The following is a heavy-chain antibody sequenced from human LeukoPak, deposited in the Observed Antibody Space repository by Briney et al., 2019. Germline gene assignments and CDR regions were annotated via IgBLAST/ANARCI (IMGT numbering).Heavy chain of an antibody. D-gene: IGHD6-13*01. Sequence: GGSLRLSCAASGFTFSSYAMDWVRQAPGKGLEWVAFIRSDGSNKCYADSVKGRFTISRDNSKNTLYLQMNSLRAEDTAVYYCANFKAAAADYWGQGTLVTVSS. CDR1: GFTFSSYA. CDR2: IRSDGSNK. J-gene: IGHJ4*02. V-gene: IGHV3-30*02. CDR3: ANFKAAAADY.